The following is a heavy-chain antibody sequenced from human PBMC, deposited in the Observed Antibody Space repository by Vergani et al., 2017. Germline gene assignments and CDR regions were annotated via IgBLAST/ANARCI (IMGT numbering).Heavy chain of an antibody. Sequence: EVQLLESGGDLVQPGGSLRLSCAASGFTFIMHAMSWVRQAPGKGLEWVSTLSASDRRTHYADSVKGRFTISRDNTRKSLYLQMDSLRGEDTAVYFCTKGSVYYHDSAGHGYDPYTGFDLWGQGTLVTVSS. CDR3: TKGSVYYHDSAGHGYDPYTGFDL. D-gene: IGHD5-12*01. V-gene: IGHV3-23*01. CDR1: GFTFIMHA. CDR2: LSASDRRT. J-gene: IGHJ3*01.